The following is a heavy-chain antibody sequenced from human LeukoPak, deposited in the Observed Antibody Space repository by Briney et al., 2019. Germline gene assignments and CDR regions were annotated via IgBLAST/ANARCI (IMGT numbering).Heavy chain of an antibody. CDR2: IRSKANNYAT. CDR3: TGYSSSWFGDAFDI. CDR1: GFTFSGSA. Sequence: GGSLRLSCAASGFTFSGSAMHWVRQASGKGLEWVGRIRSKANNYATAYAASVKGRFTISRDDSKNTAYLQMNSLKTEDTAVYYCTGYSSSWFGDAFDIWGQGTMVTVSS. D-gene: IGHD6-13*01. J-gene: IGHJ3*02. V-gene: IGHV3-73*01.